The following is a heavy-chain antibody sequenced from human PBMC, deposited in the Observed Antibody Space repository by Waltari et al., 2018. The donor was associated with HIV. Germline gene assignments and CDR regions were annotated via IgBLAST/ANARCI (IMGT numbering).Heavy chain of an antibody. Sequence: QVQLVESGGGLVKPGGSLRLSCAASGLPFSNSYMTWIRQAPGKGLEWISDISSSGGTIYDADSVKGRFTISRDNTKNSLYLQMNSLRVEDTAVYYCTRLRAGQLWLDYWGHGTLVIVSS. D-gene: IGHD3-10*01. V-gene: IGHV3-11*04. CDR3: TRLRAGQLWLDY. J-gene: IGHJ4*01. CDR2: ISSSGGTI. CDR1: GLPFSNSY.